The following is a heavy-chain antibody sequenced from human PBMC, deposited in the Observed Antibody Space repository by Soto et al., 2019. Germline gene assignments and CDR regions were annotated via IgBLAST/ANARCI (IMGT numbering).Heavy chain of an antibody. J-gene: IGHJ4*02. Sequence: SETLSLTCAVYGGSFSGYYWSWIRQPPGKGLEWIGEINHSGSTNYNPSLKSRVTISVDTSKNQFSLKLSSVTAADTAVYYCARGLYCGGDCYARPNDYWGQGTLVTVSS. V-gene: IGHV4-34*01. CDR3: ARGLYCGGDCYARPNDY. CDR1: GGSFSGYY. D-gene: IGHD2-21*02. CDR2: INHSGST.